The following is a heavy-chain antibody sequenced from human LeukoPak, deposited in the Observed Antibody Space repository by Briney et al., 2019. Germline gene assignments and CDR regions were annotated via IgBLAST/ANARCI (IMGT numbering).Heavy chain of an antibody. J-gene: IGHJ4*02. CDR3: ARAPRLKWPYYFDY. CDR2: ISGGGSST. D-gene: IGHD2-15*01. V-gene: IGHV3-23*01. CDR1: GFTFYTYA. Sequence: PGGSLRLSCAASGFTFYTYAMSWARQAPGKGLEWVSAISGGGSSTNYEDSVKGRFTISRDNSKNTLDLQMNSLRAEDTAVYYCARAPRLKWPYYFDYWGQGTLVTVSS.